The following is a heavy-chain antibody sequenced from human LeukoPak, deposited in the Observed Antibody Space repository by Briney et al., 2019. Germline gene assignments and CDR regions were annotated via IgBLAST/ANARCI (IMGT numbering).Heavy chain of an antibody. Sequence: ASVKVSCKASGGTFSSYTISWVRQAPGQGLEWMGRIIPILGTANYAQKFQGRVTITTDESTSTAYMELCSLGSEDTAVYYCARNKHYYGSGSYYNRYDYWGQGTLVTVSS. CDR3: ARNKHYYGSGSYYNRYDY. V-gene: IGHV1-69*16. CDR2: IIPILGTA. CDR1: GGTFSSYT. J-gene: IGHJ4*02. D-gene: IGHD3-10*01.